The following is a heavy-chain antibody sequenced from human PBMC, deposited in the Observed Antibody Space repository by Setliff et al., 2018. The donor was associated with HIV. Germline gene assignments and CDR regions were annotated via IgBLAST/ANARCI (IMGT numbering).Heavy chain of an antibody. D-gene: IGHD5-12*01. Sequence: PSETLSLTCAVYGGSFSGYYWSWIRQPPGKGLEWIGEINHSGSTNYNPSLKSRVTISVDTSKNQFSLKLSSVTAADTAVYYCASGMMATKYWGQGTLVTVSS. V-gene: IGHV4-34*01. J-gene: IGHJ4*02. CDR2: INHSGST. CDR3: ASGMMATKY. CDR1: GGSFSGYY.